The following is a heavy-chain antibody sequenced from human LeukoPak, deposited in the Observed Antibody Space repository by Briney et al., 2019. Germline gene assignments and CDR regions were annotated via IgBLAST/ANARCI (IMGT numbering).Heavy chain of an antibody. J-gene: IGHJ6*03. CDR2: INHRGSA. D-gene: IGHD3-10*01. Sequence: PSEALSLTCAVYGGSFSGYYWNWIRQSPGNGLEWIGEINHRGSAHYNQSLKSRVTISLDTSNNQFSLKVTSVTAADTAVYYCARNNVSGRFGEFYYYMDVWGKGTTVIVS. V-gene: IGHV4-34*01. CDR3: ARNNVSGRFGEFYYYMDV. CDR1: GGSFSGYY.